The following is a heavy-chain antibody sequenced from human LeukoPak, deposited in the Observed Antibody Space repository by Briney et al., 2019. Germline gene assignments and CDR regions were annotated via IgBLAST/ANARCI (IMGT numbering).Heavy chain of an antibody. D-gene: IGHD6-6*01. CDR2: ISSGSSYT. V-gene: IGHV3-11*05. J-gene: IGHJ4*02. Sequence: PGGSLRLSCAASGFTFSDSYMSWIRQAPGKGLEWLSYISSGSSYTNYADSVKGRFTISRDNSKNTLYLQMNSLRAEDTAVYYCAKDRYSSSSPDYWGQGTLVTVSS. CDR1: GFTFSDSY. CDR3: AKDRYSSSSPDY.